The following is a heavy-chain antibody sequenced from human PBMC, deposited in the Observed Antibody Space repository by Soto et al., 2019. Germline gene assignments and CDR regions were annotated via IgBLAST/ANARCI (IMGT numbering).Heavy chain of an antibody. CDR3: ANYCSGGSCYPDAFDF. D-gene: IGHD2-15*01. J-gene: IGHJ3*01. Sequence: QVQLQESGPGLVKPSQTLSLTCTVSGGSISSGGYFWSWVRQHPGKGLEWIGFINYSGITNYNPSLKSRVRLSVDTSKNQFSLKLNSVTAADTAVYYCANYCSGGSCYPDAFDFWGQGTMVTGSS. V-gene: IGHV4-31*03. CDR1: GGSISSGGYF. CDR2: INYSGIT.